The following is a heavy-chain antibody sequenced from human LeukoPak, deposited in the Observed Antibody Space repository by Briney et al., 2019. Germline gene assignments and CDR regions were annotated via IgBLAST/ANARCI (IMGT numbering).Heavy chain of an antibody. CDR1: GGSFSGYN. J-gene: IGHJ4*02. CDR3: ARDGWATSDY. Sequence: KPSETLSLTCAVYGGSFSGYNWSWIRQPPGKGLERIGEINHSGGTNYNPSLKSRVTISVDTSKNQFSLRLSSVTAADTAVYYCARDGWATSDYWGQGTLVTVSS. CDR2: INHSGGT. D-gene: IGHD3-10*01. V-gene: IGHV4-34*01.